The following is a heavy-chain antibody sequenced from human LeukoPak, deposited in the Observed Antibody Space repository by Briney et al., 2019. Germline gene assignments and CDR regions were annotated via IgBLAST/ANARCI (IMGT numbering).Heavy chain of an antibody. CDR3: ARGLGYSWFGP. CDR2: ISWNSGSI. CDR1: GFTFDDYA. V-gene: IGHV3-9*01. J-gene: IGHJ5*02. Sequence: GRSLRLSCAASGFTFDDYAMHWVRQAPGKGLEWVSGISWNSGSIGYADSVKGRFTISRDNAKNSLYLQMNSLRNEDTAVYYCARGLGYSWFGPWGQGTLVTVSS.